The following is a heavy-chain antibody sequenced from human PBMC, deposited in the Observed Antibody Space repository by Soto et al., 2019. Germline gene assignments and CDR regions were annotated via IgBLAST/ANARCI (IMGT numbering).Heavy chain of an antibody. D-gene: IGHD3-22*01. CDR1: GSGFSFSNYA. J-gene: IGHJ3*02. CDR3: AKVVHTMIVVSDAFDI. V-gene: IGHV3-64*04. Sequence: GGSLRLSYSVSGSGFSFSNYAMHWVRQAPGKGLEFVSAISSNGGSTYNADSVKGRFTISRDNSKNTLYLQMNSLRAEDTAVYYCAKVVHTMIVVSDAFDIWGQGTMVTVSS. CDR2: ISSNGGST.